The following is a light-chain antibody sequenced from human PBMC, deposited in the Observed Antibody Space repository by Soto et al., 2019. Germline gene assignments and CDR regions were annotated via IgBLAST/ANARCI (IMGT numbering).Light chain of an antibody. CDR1: QNIISW. Sequence: DIQMTQSPSTLSASVGDRVTITCRASQNIISWLAWYQQKPGKAPKLLTYKASSLESGVPSRFSGSGSGTEFTLTINSLQPDDCATDYCQQYISFPHTFGQGTKLEIK. V-gene: IGKV1-5*03. CDR2: KAS. J-gene: IGKJ2*01. CDR3: QQYISFPHT.